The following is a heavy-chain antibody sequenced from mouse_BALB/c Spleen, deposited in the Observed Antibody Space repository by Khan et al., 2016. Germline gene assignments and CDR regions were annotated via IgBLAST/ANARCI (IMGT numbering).Heavy chain of an antibody. CDR2: IYPANGNT. V-gene: IGHV14-3*02. CDR1: GFNIKDTY. J-gene: IGHJ3*01. CDR3: ARSRDIYIVGFAY. Sequence: VQLQQSGAELVKPGASVKLSCTASGFNIKDTYMHWVKQRPEQGLEWIGRIYPANGNTKYDPKFQGKATITADTSSNTAYLQLSSLTSEDTAVYFCARSRDIYIVGFAYWGQGTLVTGSS.